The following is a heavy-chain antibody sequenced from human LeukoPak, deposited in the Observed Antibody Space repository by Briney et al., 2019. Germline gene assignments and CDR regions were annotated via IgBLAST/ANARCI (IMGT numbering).Heavy chain of an antibody. J-gene: IGHJ4*02. D-gene: IGHD1-26*01. CDR2: IYSDGST. V-gene: IGHV3-53*01. Sequence: GGSLRLSCAASGFIVSGDFMSWVRQAPGKGPEWVSVIYSDGSTYYADSVKGRFTISRDNSKNTLDLQMTGLRAEDTAVYYCARERGRGRDSPWFDYWGQGTLVTVSS. CDR3: ARERGRGRDSPWFDY. CDR1: GFIVSGDF.